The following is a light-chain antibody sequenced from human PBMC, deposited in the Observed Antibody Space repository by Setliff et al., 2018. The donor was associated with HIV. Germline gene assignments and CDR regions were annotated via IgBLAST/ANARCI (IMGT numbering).Light chain of an antibody. V-gene: IGLV2-14*01. CDR3: ASYAGDDLYR. Sequence: QSALAQPASVSGSPGQSITISCTGTSNDVGGYNYVCWYQQNPGKAPKLMIYEVTNRPSGVSYRCSGSKSGNTASLTVSGLQPEDEADYYCASYAGDDLYRIGPGTKV. J-gene: IGLJ1*01. CDR1: SNDVGGYNY. CDR2: EVT.